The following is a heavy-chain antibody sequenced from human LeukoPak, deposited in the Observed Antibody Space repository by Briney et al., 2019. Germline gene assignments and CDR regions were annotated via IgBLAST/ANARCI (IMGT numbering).Heavy chain of an antibody. D-gene: IGHD1-26*01. J-gene: IGHJ3*02. Sequence: ASEKVSCKASGYTFTSYDINWVRQATGQGLEWMGWMNPNSGNTGYAQKFQGRVTITRNTSISTAYMELSSLRSEDTAVYYCARISGSLNDAFDIWGQGTMVTVSS. CDR1: GYTFTSYD. V-gene: IGHV1-8*03. CDR3: ARISGSLNDAFDI. CDR2: MNPNSGNT.